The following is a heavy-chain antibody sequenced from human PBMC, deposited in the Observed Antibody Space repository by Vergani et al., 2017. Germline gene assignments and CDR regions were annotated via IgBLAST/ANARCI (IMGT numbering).Heavy chain of an antibody. D-gene: IGHD1-14*01. CDR2: TWYDGNNK. CDR3: ARDLRLLYNRFDP. J-gene: IGHJ5*02. CDR1: GFTFNQYG. V-gene: IGHV3-33*01. Sequence: QVQLVESGGGVVQPGRSLRLSFAASGFTFNQYGMHWVRQAPGTGLEWVAVTWYDGNNKQYADSVKGRITISRDNSKSTMYLQMNSLRDEDTGVYYCARDLRLLYNRFDPWGQGTLVTVSS.